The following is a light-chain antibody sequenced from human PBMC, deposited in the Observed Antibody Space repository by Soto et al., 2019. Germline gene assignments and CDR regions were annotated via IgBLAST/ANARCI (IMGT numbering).Light chain of an antibody. Sequence: IRMTQSPCTQSSSVGDRGTLACRASQSIGNWLAWYQQKPGRAPKFLIYEASSLESGVPSRFSGSGSGTEFTLTISGLQPDDFATYYCQQYKSYPLTFGQGTKVDIK. J-gene: IGKJ1*01. CDR2: EAS. V-gene: IGKV1-5*03. CDR1: QSIGNW. CDR3: QQYKSYPLT.